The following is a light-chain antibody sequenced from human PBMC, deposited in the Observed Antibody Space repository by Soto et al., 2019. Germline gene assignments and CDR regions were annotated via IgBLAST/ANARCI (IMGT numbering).Light chain of an antibody. J-gene: IGLJ1*01. CDR2: DVS. CDR3: SSYTTSSTYV. CDR1: SSDVGGYNY. Sequence: QSALTQPASVSGSPGQSITISCTGTSSDVGGYNYVSWYQQHPGKAPKLMIYDVSNRPSGVSNRFSGFQSGNTASLTISGLHAEDEADYYCSSYTTSSTYVFGTGTKLTVL. V-gene: IGLV2-14*03.